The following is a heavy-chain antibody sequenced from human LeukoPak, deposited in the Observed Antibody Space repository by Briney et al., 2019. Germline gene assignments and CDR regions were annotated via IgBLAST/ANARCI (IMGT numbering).Heavy chain of an antibody. V-gene: IGHV4-61*10. CDR3: ARSMIVVVNDEYYFDY. J-gene: IGHJ4*02. D-gene: IGHD3-22*01. Sequence: PSETLSLTCTVSGGSISSGSYYWSWIRQPAGKGREWIGRIYYSGSTNYNPSLKSRVTISVDTSKNQFSLKLRSVTAADTAVYYCARSMIVVVNDEYYFDYWGQGTLVTVSS. CDR2: IYYSGST. CDR1: GGSISSGSYY.